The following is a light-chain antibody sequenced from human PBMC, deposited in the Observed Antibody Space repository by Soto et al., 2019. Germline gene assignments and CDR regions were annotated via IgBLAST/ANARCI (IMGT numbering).Light chain of an antibody. CDR3: STYTSSSSLGV. Sequence: HSVLTQAASVSVFHGQSITISCTGTSSDVGGYNYVSWYQQHPGKAPKLMIYDVSNRPSGVSNRFSGSKSGNTASLTISGLQAEDEADYYCSTYTSSSSLGVFGTGTKVTVL. J-gene: IGLJ1*01. CDR1: SSDVGGYNY. CDR2: DVS. V-gene: IGLV2-14*01.